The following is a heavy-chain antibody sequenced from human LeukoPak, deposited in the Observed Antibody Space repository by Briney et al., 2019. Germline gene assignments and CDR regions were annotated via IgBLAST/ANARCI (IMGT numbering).Heavy chain of an antibody. D-gene: IGHD2-2*01. Sequence: SETQSLTCTVSGYSFTSGHYWGWIRQPPGKGLEWIGNIYHTGSTHYNPSLKSRVTISVDTSKNQFSLKLSSVTAADTAVYYCARYCSSTSCILRGFDYWGQGTLVTVSS. V-gene: IGHV4-38-2*02. CDR2: IYHTGST. CDR3: ARYCSSTSCILRGFDY. CDR1: GYSFTSGHY. J-gene: IGHJ4*02.